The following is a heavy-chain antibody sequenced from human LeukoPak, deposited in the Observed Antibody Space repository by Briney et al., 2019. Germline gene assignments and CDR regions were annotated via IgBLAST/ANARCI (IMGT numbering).Heavy chain of an antibody. D-gene: IGHD3-3*01. J-gene: IGHJ4*02. CDR1: GYTFTGYY. V-gene: IGHV1-2*02. CDR3: ARDPSFITIFGVVIMGPDY. CDR2: INPNSGGT. Sequence: ASVKVSCKASGYTFTGYYMHWVRQAPGQGLEWMGWINPNSGGTNYAQKFQGRVTMTRDTSISTAYMELSRLRSDDTAVYYCARDPSFITIFGVVIMGPDYWGQGTLVTVSS.